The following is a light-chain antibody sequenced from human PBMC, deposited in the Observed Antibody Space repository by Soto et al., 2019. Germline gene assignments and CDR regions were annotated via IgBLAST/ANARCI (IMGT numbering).Light chain of an antibody. CDR2: DAS. J-gene: IGKJ1*01. Sequence: DIKMTQSPSTLSASVGATVTVTCRASQSVSGWLAWYQQKPGEAPKLLIYDASALPRGVPSRFSGSGSGTKFTLTIASLQPDEGATYYGRQYETFSGTFGPGTKVDIK. V-gene: IGKV1-5*01. CDR1: QSVSGW. CDR3: RQYETFSGT.